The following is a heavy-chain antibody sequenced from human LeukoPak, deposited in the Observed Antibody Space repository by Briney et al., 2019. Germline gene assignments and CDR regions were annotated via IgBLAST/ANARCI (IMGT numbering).Heavy chain of an antibody. CDR1: GGSISSYY. CDR3: ARVDSIRGWFDP. CDR2: IYYSGST. V-gene: IGHV4-59*12. Sequence: SETLSLTCTVSGGSISSYYWSWIRQPPGKGLEWIGYIYYSGSTYYNPSLKSRVTISVDTSKNQFSLKLSSVTAADTAVYYCARVDSIRGWFDPWGQGTLVTVSS. D-gene: IGHD3-22*01. J-gene: IGHJ5*02.